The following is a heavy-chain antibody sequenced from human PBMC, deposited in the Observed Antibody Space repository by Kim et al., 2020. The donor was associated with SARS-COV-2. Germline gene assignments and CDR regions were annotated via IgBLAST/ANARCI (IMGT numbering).Heavy chain of an antibody. CDR2: ISGSGGST. V-gene: IGHV3-23*01. J-gene: IGHJ4*02. D-gene: IGHD5-18*01. CDR3: AWGDTAMVRFFDY. CDR1: GFTFSSYA. Sequence: GGSLRLSCAASGFTFSSYAMSWVRQAPGKGLEWVSAISGSGGSTYYADSVKGRFTISRDNSKNTLYLQMNSLRAEDTAVYYCAWGDTAMVRFFDYWGQGTLVTVSS.